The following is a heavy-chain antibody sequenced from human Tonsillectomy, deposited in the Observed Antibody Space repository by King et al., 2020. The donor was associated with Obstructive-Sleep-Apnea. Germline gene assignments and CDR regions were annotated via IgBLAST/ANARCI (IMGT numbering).Heavy chain of an antibody. Sequence: QLQESGPGLVKPSQTLSLTCAVSGGSISSGGYSWSWIRQPPGKGLEWIGYIYYSGTTYYTPSLKSRITISVDTSKNQFSLKLSSVTAADTAVYYCARGQGIGNFPPGAFDIWGQGTMVTVSS. CDR1: GGSISSGGYS. J-gene: IGHJ3*02. CDR3: ARGQGIGNFPPGAFDI. CDR2: IYYSGTT. D-gene: IGHD2-15*01. V-gene: IGHV4-30-4*07.